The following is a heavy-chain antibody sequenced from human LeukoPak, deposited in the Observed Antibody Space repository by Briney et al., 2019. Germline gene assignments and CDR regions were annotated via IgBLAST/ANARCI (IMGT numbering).Heavy chain of an antibody. Sequence: PGGSLRLSCAASGFTLSSYWMHWVRQAPGKGLEWVSGISSSGGSTYHADSVRGRFTISRDNSKNTLYLQMNSLRAEDTAVYYCARDQVGATVGLIDYWGQGTLVTVSS. V-gene: IGHV3-23*01. J-gene: IGHJ4*02. CDR3: ARDQVGATVGLIDY. D-gene: IGHD1-26*01. CDR1: GFTLSSYW. CDR2: ISSSGGST.